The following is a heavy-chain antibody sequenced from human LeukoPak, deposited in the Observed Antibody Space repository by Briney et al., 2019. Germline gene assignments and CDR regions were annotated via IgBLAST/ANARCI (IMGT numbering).Heavy chain of an antibody. V-gene: IGHV3-23*01. CDR3: AKSSIFYDSSGYYVGEKYYFDY. CDR1: GFIFSSYA. J-gene: IGHJ4*02. CDR2: ISASGTTT. D-gene: IGHD3-22*01. Sequence: PGGSLRLSCAASGFIFSSYAMSWVRQAPGKGLEWVSAISASGTTTYYADSVQGRFTISRDNSKNTLYLQMNSMRAEDTAVYYCAKSSIFYDSSGYYVGEKYYFDYWGQGTLVTVSS.